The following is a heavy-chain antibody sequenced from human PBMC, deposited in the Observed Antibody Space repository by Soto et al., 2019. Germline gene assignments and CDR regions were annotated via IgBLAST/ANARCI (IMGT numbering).Heavy chain of an antibody. CDR2: ISHSGST. CDR1: GADIISGGLT. V-gene: IGHV4-31*03. Sequence: SDTLSLTCSVSGADIISGGLTWTWIRQHAGEGLERLGYISHSGSTDYNPSLKSRLSISGDTSKNHFSLTFTSVTAADAGVYYCATIGVSGYLAVWGQGTTGTVSS. D-gene: IGHD3-16*01. J-gene: IGHJ6*02. CDR3: ATIGVSGYLAV.